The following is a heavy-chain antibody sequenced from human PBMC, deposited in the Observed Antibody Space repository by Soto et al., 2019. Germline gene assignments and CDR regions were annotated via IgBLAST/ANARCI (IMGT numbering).Heavy chain of an antibody. CDR3: ARVGYGDAPSDY. D-gene: IGHD4-17*01. J-gene: IGHJ4*02. V-gene: IGHV1-3*01. Sequence: ASVKVSCKASGYTFTSYAMHWVRQAPGQRLEWMGWINAGNGNTKYSQKFQGRVTITTDTSTSTAYMELRSLRSDDTAVYYCARVGYGDAPSDYWGQGTLVTVSS. CDR2: INAGNGNT. CDR1: GYTFTSYA.